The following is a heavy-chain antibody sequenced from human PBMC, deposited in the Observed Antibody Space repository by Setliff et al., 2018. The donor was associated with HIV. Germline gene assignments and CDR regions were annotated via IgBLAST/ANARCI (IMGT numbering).Heavy chain of an antibody. CDR3: ARTYYYDASGYYRPFDI. V-gene: IGHV3-7*03. Sequence: PGGSLRLSCGASGFTISSYWVTWVRQAPGKGLEWVANIKQDGSEKNYVDFVKGRFTISRDNAKNSLYLQMNSLRAEDTAVYYCARTYYYDASGYYRPFDIWGQGTMVTVSS. J-gene: IGHJ3*02. D-gene: IGHD3-22*01. CDR1: GFTISSYW. CDR2: IKQDGSEK.